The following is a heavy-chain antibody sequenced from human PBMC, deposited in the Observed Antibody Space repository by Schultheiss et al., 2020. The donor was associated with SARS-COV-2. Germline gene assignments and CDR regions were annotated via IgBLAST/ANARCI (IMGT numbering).Heavy chain of an antibody. J-gene: IGHJ6*02. CDR2: ISSSSSYT. D-gene: IGHD1-26*01. V-gene: IGHV3-11*06. Sequence: GGSLRLSCAASGFTFSDHYMDWVRQAPGKGLEWVSYISSSSSYTNYADSVKGRFTISRDNAKNSLYLQMNSLRAEDTAVYYCARNWGELLNGAYYYYGMDVWGQGTTVTVSS. CDR3: ARNWGELLNGAYYYYGMDV. CDR1: GFTFSDHY.